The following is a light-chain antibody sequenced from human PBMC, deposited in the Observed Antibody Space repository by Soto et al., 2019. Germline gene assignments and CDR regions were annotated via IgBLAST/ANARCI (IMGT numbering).Light chain of an antibody. CDR1: QSLVYSDGNTY. CDR2: KVS. CDR3: MQGTHWPPIT. V-gene: IGKV2-30*01. Sequence: DVVMTQSPLSLPVTLGQPASISCRSSQSLVYSDGNTYLNWFQQRPGQSPRRLIYKVSNRDSGVPDRFGGSGSGSDFTLKISRLEAEDVGVYYCMQGTHWPPITFGQGTRLEIK. J-gene: IGKJ5*01.